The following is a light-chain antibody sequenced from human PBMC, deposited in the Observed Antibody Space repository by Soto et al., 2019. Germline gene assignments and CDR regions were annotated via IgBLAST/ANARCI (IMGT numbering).Light chain of an antibody. V-gene: IGLV2-14*01. J-gene: IGLJ1*01. CDR3: SSYTNINTRACV. CDR2: EVT. Sequence: QSVLTQPASVSGSPGQSITISCTGTSDDVGGYNYVSWCQQHPGKAPKLIIYEVTDRPSGVSNRFSDSKSGNTASLTISGLQAEDEAEYYCSSYTNINTRACVFGTGTKVTVL. CDR1: SDDVGGYNY.